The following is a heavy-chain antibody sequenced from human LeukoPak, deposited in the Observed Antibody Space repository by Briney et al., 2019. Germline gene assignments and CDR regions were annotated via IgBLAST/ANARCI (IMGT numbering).Heavy chain of an antibody. CDR3: AKARGSGSYSYYFDY. CDR1: GFTFSSYS. V-gene: IGHV3-21*01. J-gene: IGHJ4*02. D-gene: IGHD3-10*01. Sequence: GGSLRLSCAASGFTFSSYSMNWVRQAPGKGLEWVSSISTSSSYIHYADSVKGRFTISRDNSKNTLYLQMNSLRAEDTAVYYCAKARGSGSYSYYFDYWGQGTLVTVSS. CDR2: ISTSSSYI.